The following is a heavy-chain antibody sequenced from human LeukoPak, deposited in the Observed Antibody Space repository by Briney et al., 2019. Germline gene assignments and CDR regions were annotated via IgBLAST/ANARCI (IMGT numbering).Heavy chain of an antibody. CDR2: INPNSGGT. J-gene: IGHJ5*02. CDR1: GYTFTGYY. V-gene: IGHV1-2*02. CDR3: AVQVPTYYDILTGGGGRGFDP. D-gene: IGHD3-9*01. Sequence: ASVKVSCKASGYTFTGYYMHWVRQAPGQGLEWMGWINPNSGGTNYAQKFQGGVTMTRDTSISTAYMELSSLRSEDTAVYYCAVQVPTYYDILTGGGGRGFDPWGQGTLVTVSS.